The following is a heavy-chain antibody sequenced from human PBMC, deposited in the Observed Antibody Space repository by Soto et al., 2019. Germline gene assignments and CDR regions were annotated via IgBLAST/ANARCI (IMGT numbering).Heavy chain of an antibody. Sequence: PSETLSLTCAVSGYSISSGHYWGWIRQPPGKGLEWIGSIHHSGDIYYNPSLKSRVTISVDTPNNQFSLKLSSATAADTAIYYCARRSSGSYGWFDPWGQGTRVTVSS. J-gene: IGHJ5*02. CDR1: GYSISSGHY. V-gene: IGHV4-38-2*01. D-gene: IGHD1-26*01. CDR2: IHHSGDI. CDR3: ARRSSGSYGWFDP.